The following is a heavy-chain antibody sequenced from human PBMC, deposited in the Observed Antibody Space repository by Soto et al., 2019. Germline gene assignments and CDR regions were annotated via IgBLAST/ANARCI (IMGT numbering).Heavy chain of an antibody. CDR2: IGTAGDT. J-gene: IGHJ6*02. D-gene: IGHD2-2*01. CDR3: ARGGTEDCSSTSCYLDGMDV. CDR1: GFTFSSYD. V-gene: IGHV3-13*01. Sequence: GGSLRLSCAASGFTFSSYDMHWVRQATGKGLEWVSAIGTAGDTYYPGSVKGRFTISRENAKNSLYLQMNSLRAGDTAVYYCARGGTEDCSSTSCYLDGMDVWGQGTTVTVSS.